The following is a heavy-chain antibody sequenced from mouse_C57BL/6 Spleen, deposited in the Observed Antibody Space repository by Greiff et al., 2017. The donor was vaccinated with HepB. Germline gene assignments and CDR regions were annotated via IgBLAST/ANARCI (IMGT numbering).Heavy chain of an antibody. CDR3: AREGFILRLFDY. J-gene: IGHJ2*01. Sequence: QVHVKQPGAELVKPGASVKLSCKASGYTFTSYWMHWVKQRPGQGLEWIGMIHPNSGSTNYNEKFKSKATLTVDKSSSTAYMQLSSLTSEDSAVYYCAREGFILRLFDYWGQGTTLTVSS. V-gene: IGHV1-64*01. CDR1: GYTFTSYW. CDR2: IHPNSGST. D-gene: IGHD1-1*01.